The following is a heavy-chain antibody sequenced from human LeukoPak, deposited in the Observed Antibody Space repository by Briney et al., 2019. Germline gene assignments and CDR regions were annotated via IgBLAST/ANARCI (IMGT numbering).Heavy chain of an antibody. CDR3: ARGTAGYHSSYFDY. J-gene: IGHJ4*02. D-gene: IGHD3-16*02. CDR2: INSDGSAT. Sequence: GGSLRLSCAASGFTFGSPWMHWVRQAPGKGLVWVSRINSDGSATAYADSVKGRFTISRDNAENTLYLQMNSLRAEDTAVYYCARGTAGYHSSYFDYWGQGTLVTVTS. V-gene: IGHV3-74*01. CDR1: GFTFGSPW.